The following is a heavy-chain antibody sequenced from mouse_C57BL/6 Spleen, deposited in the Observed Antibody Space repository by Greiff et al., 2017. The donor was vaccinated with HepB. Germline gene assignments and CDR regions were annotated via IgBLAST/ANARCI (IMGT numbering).Heavy chain of an antibody. Sequence: VQLQQSGAELVKPGASVKISCKASGNAFRSYWMNWVTQRPGKGLEWIGQIYPGDGDTNYNGKFKGKATRNADKSSSTAYMQLSSLTSEDSAVYFCARGSYYSNSSWFAYWGQGTLVTVSA. V-gene: IGHV1-80*01. D-gene: IGHD2-5*01. CDR3: ARGSYYSNSSWFAY. CDR2: IYPGDGDT. CDR1: GNAFRSYW. J-gene: IGHJ3*01.